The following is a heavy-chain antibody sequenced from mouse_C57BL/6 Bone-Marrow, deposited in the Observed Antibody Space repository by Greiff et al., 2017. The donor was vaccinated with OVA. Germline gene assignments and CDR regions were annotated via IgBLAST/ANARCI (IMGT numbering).Heavy chain of an antibody. V-gene: IGHV14-4*01. J-gene: IGHJ2*01. CDR2: IDPENGDT. CDR1: GFNIKDDY. Sequence: VQLQQSGAELVRPGASVKLSCTASGFNIKDDYMHWVKQRPEQGLEWIGWIDPENGDTEYASKFQGKATRTADTSSNTAYLQLSSLTSEDTAVYYCTTKGVFDYWGQGTTLTVSS. CDR3: TTKGVFDY.